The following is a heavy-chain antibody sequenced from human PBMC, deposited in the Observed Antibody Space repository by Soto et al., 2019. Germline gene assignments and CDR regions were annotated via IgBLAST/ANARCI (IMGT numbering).Heavy chain of an antibody. CDR2: ISYDGGNK. CDR1: GFTFSNYA. Sequence: QVQLVESGGGVVQPGRSLRLSCAPSGFTFSNYAMHWVRKAPGKGLEWVAVISYDGGNKYYADSVKGRFTISRDNSKNTLYLQMNSLRAEDTAVYYCARDKRDLRFLEWSYYFDYWGQGTLVTVSS. J-gene: IGHJ4*02. D-gene: IGHD3-3*01. CDR3: ARDKRDLRFLEWSYYFDY. V-gene: IGHV3-30-3*01.